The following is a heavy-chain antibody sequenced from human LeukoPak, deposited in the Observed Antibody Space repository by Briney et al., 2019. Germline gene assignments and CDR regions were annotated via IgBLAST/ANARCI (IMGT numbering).Heavy chain of an antibody. D-gene: IGHD6-19*01. V-gene: IGHV4-59*08. J-gene: IGHJ4*02. CDR2: IYYSGST. CDR1: GGSISYYY. Sequence: SEILSLTCTVSGGSISYYYWSWIRQPPGKGLEWIGYIYYSGSTNYNPSLKSRITISVDTSKNQFSLKLNSVTAAGTAVYYCARQQGQWLFFFDHWGQGALVTVSS. CDR3: ARQQGQWLFFFDH.